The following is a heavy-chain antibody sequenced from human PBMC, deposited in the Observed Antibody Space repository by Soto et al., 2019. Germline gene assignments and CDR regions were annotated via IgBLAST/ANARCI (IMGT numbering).Heavy chain of an antibody. D-gene: IGHD3-22*01. CDR1: GYTFTSYD. CDR2: MNPNSGNT. V-gene: IGHV1-8*01. J-gene: IGHJ4*02. Sequence: QVQLVQSGAEVKKPGASVKVSCKASGYTFTSYDINWVRQATGQGLEWMGWMNPNSGNTGYAQEFQGRVTMTRNTSISTAYMELSSLRSEDTAVYYCARVGYYYDSSGYYLSFDYWGQGTLVTVSS. CDR3: ARVGYYYDSSGYYLSFDY.